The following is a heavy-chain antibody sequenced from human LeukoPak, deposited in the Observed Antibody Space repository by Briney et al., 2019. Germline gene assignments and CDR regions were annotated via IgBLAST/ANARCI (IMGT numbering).Heavy chain of an antibody. J-gene: IGHJ4*02. CDR1: GYTFTGYY. CDR3: ARATDSSGHYYFDY. CDR2: INPNSGGT. Sequence: ASVKVSCKASGYTFTGYYMHWVRQAPGQGLEWMGRINPNSGGTNYAQKFQGRVTMTRDTSISTAYMELSRLRSDDTAVYYCARATDSSGHYYFDYWGQGTLVTVSS. V-gene: IGHV1-2*06. D-gene: IGHD6-19*01.